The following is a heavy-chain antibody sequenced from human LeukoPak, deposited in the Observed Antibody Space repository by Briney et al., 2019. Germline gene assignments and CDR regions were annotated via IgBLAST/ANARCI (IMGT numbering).Heavy chain of an antibody. Sequence: SETLSLTCTVSGGSISSSSYYWGWIRQPPGKGLEWIGSIYYSGSTYYNPSLKSRVTISVDTSKNQFSLKLSSVTAADTAVYYCARGDFWSGFYNYWGQGTLVTVSS. D-gene: IGHD3-3*01. J-gene: IGHJ4*02. CDR3: ARGDFWSGFYNY. CDR1: GGSISSSSYY. CDR2: IYYSGST. V-gene: IGHV4-39*07.